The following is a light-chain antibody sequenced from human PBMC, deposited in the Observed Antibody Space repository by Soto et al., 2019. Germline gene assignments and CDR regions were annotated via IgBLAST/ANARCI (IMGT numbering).Light chain of an antibody. Sequence: QSVLTQPASVSGSPGQSIAISCTGTSSDVGGYNYVSWYQQHPGKTPNLMIYDVSNRPSGVSNRFSSSKSGNTASLTISGLQAEDEADYYCSSYTSSSTWVFGGGTKLTVL. J-gene: IGLJ3*02. V-gene: IGLV2-14*01. CDR3: SSYTSSSTWV. CDR1: SSDVGGYNY. CDR2: DVS.